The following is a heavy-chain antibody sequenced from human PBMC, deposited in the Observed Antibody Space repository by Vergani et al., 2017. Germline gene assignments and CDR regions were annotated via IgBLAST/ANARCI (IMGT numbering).Heavy chain of an antibody. Sequence: QVQLVESGGGVVQPGGSLRLSCAASGFTFSNYDMHWVRQAPGRGLEWVAFIKYNEKRKEYEDSVKGRFTISRDISKNTLYLQMTSLRVEDTAVYYCARGPHTVGYSYGNWFDPWGQGTLVTVSS. CDR3: ARGPHTVGYSYGNWFDP. J-gene: IGHJ5*02. V-gene: IGHV3-30*02. CDR2: IKYNEKRK. CDR1: GFTFSNYD. D-gene: IGHD5-18*01.